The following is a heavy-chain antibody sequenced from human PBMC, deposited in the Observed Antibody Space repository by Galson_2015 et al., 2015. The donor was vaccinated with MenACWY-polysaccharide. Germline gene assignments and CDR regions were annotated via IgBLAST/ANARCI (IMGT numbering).Heavy chain of an antibody. CDR2: IHYKGNT. CDR1: GGSIITSGNSY. CDR3: ARDLGRGHGAVDV. J-gene: IGHJ6*02. D-gene: IGHD4-17*01. V-gene: IGHV4-31*03. Sequence: PLSLTCTVSGGSIITSGNSYWSWIRQQPGKGLEWIGYIHYKGNTYYKASLRSRLTISIDTSNNQFSLKLTSVTDADTAMYYCARDLGRGHGAVDVWGQGTTVTVSS.